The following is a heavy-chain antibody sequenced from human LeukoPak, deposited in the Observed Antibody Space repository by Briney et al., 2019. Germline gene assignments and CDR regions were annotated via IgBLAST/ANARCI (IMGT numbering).Heavy chain of an antibody. CDR2: INDSGGGT. CDR3: AKSDCTSTSCYTIDY. CDR1: GFTFSNFA. Sequence: GGSLRLSCAASGFTFSNFAMTWVRQAPGKGLEWVSVINDSGGGTSYADFGEGRFTIYRDNSKNTLYLQMNSLRAEDTAVYYCAKSDCTSTSCYTIDYWGQGTLVTVSS. J-gene: IGHJ4*02. V-gene: IGHV3-23*01. D-gene: IGHD2-2*02.